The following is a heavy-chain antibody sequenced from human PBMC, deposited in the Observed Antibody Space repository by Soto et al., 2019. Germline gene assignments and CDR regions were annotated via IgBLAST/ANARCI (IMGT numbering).Heavy chain of an antibody. V-gene: IGHV3-30-3*01. CDR1: GITFSSYA. CDR2: ISYDGSNK. Sequence: QVQLVESGGGVVQPGRSLRLSCAASGITFSSYAIHWVRQAPGKGLEWVAVISYDGSNKYYTDSAKSRFTISRNNSKNTLYLQMNSLRAEDTAVYYCARELWYFDLWGRGTLVTVSS. CDR3: ARELWYFDL. J-gene: IGHJ2*01.